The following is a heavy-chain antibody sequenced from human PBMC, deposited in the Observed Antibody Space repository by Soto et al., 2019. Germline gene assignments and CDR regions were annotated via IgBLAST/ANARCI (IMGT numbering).Heavy chain of an antibody. V-gene: IGHV1-8*01. J-gene: IGHJ6*02. CDR1: GYTFTSYD. CDR3: ARGDGFLESRGMDV. D-gene: IGHD3-3*01. CDR2: MNPNSGNP. Sequence: QVQLVQSGAEVKKPGASVKVSCKASGYTFTSYDINWVRQATGQGLEWMGWMNPNSGNPGYAQKFQGRVTMTRNTSISTAYLELSSLRSDDTAVYYCARGDGFLESRGMDVWGQGTTVTVSS.